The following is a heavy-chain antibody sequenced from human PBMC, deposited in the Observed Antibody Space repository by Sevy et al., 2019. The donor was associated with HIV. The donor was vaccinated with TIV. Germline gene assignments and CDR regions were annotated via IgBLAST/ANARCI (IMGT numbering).Heavy chain of an antibody. CDR2: ISPYNDKT. CDR3: ARGGSSYDVLKYYDH. CDR1: GYNFKTYG. V-gene: IGHV1-18*01. Sequence: ASVKVSCKASGYNFKTYGITWLRQAPGEGFEWMGWISPYNDKTQYEQKFQGRVTMTTDTSTKTVYMELTSLGSDDTAVYYCARGGSSYDVLKYYDHWGQGTLVTVSS. D-gene: IGHD3-9*01. J-gene: IGHJ4*02.